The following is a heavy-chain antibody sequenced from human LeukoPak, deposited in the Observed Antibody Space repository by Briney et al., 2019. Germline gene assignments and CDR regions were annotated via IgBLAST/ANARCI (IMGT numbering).Heavy chain of an antibody. V-gene: IGHV1-18*01. J-gene: IGHJ5*02. Sequence: ASVKVSCKASGYTFTSYGISWVRQAPGQGLEWMGWISAYNGNTNYAQKLQGRVTMTTDTSTSTAYMELRSLRSDDTAVYYCARDDLYYSSTSCYTRWFDPWGQGTLVTVSS. CDR2: ISAYNGNT. D-gene: IGHD2-2*02. CDR1: GYTFTSYG. CDR3: ARDDLYYSSTSCYTRWFDP.